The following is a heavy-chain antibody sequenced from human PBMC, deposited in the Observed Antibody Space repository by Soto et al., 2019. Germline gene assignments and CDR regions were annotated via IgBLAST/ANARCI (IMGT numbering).Heavy chain of an antibody. V-gene: IGHV4-39*02. CDR1: GGSISSSSYY. Sequence: PSETLSLTCTVSGGSISSSSYYWGWIRQPPGKGLEWIGSIYYSGSTYYNPSLKSRVTVSVDTSKNQFSLYLQMNSLRDEDTAVYYCVRDNHYDGSIYYHAYDYWGQGTLVTVSS. J-gene: IGHJ4*02. CDR2: IYYSGST. CDR3: VRDNHYDGSIYYHAYDY. D-gene: IGHD3-22*01.